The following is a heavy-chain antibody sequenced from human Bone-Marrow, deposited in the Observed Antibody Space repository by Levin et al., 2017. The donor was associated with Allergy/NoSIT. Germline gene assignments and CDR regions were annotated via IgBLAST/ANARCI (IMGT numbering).Heavy chain of an antibody. CDR3: ARVGGNGGFDY. V-gene: IGHV4-59*01. CDR1: GGSFSSYY. Sequence: SQTLSLTCTVSGGSFSSYYWSWLRQPPGKGLEWVGYIYSSGSTNYNPSLKSRVTISVDTSKNQFSLKVSSVTAADTAVYYCARVGGNGGFDYWGQGTLVTVSS. J-gene: IGHJ4*02. CDR2: IYSSGST. D-gene: IGHD2-15*01.